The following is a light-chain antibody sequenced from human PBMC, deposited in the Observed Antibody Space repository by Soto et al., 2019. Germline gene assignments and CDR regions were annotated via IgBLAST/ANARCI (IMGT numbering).Light chain of an antibody. CDR2: GNI. CDR1: SSNIGAGYD. Sequence: QPVLTQPPSVSGAPGQRVTISCTVSSSNIGAGYDVHWYQQLPGTAPKLLIYGNINRPSGVPDRFSGSKSGTSASLAITGLQAEDEADYYCQSYDSSLSGRVVFGGGTQLTVL. J-gene: IGLJ2*01. CDR3: QSYDSSLSGRVV. V-gene: IGLV1-40*01.